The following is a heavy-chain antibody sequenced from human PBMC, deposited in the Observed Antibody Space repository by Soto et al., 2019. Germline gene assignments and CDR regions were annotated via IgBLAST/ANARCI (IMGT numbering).Heavy chain of an antibody. J-gene: IGHJ6*02. CDR2: IIPIFGTA. Sequence: GASVKVSCKASGGTFSSYAISWVRQAPGQGLEWMGGIIPIFGTANYAQKFQGRVTITADESTSTAYMELSSLRSEDTAVYYCARSNRQAARPILGNNYYYYGMDVWGQGTTVTVSS. V-gene: IGHV1-69*13. D-gene: IGHD6-6*01. CDR1: GGTFSSYA. CDR3: ARSNRQAARPILGNNYYYYGMDV.